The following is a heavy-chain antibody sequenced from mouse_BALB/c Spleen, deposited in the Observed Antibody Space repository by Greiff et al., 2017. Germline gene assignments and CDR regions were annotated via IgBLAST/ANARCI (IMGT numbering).Heavy chain of an antibody. CDR3: ARDGYGAMDY. Sequence: QVQLQQSGAELMKPGASVKISCKATGYTFSSYWIEWVKQRPGQGLEWIGMIHPSDSETRLNQKFKDKATLTVDKSSSTAYMQLSSPTSEDSAVYYCARDGYGAMDYWGQGTSVTVSS. CDR2: IHPSDSET. CDR1: GYTFSSYW. J-gene: IGHJ4*01. V-gene: IGHV1-74*01. D-gene: IGHD2-2*01.